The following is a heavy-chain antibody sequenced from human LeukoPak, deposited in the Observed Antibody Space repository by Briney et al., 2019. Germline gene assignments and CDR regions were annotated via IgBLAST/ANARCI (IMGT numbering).Heavy chain of an antibody. CDR1: GGTFSSYA. J-gene: IGHJ4*02. V-gene: IGHV1-69*04. D-gene: IGHD4-17*01. Sequence: SVKVSCKASGGTFSSYAISWVRQATGQGLEWMGRIIPILGIANYAQKFQGRVTITADKSTSTAYKELSSLRSEDTAVYYCASLALYGDYVTGTPWGQGTLVTVSS. CDR2: IIPILGIA. CDR3: ASLALYGDYVTGTP.